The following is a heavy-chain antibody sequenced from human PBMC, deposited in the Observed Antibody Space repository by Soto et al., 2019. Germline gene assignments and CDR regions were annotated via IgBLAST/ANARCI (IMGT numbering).Heavy chain of an antibody. Sequence: SVKVSCKASGGTFSSYAICWVRQSPGQGLEWMGGIIPIFGTANYAQKFQGRVTITADESTSTAYMELSSLRSEDTAVYYCAREFVYYDSSGSRPYYFDYWGQGTLVTVSS. CDR3: AREFVYYDSSGSRPYYFDY. V-gene: IGHV1-69*13. CDR2: IIPIFGTA. CDR1: GGTFSSYA. D-gene: IGHD3-22*01. J-gene: IGHJ4*02.